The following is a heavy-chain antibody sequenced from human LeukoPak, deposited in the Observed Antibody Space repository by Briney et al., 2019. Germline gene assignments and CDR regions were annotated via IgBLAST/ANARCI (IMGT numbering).Heavy chain of an antibody. D-gene: IGHD3-3*01. CDR2: INPSGGST. CDR1: GGTFSSYA. CDR3: ARSGPLLRGSGYYTGY. J-gene: IGHJ4*02. V-gene: IGHV1-2*02. Sequence: GASVKVSCKASGGTFSSYAISWVRQAPGQGLEWMGIINPSGGSTNYAQKFQGRVTMTRDTSISTAYMELSRLRSDDTAVYYCARSGPLLRGSGYYTGYWGQGTLVTVSS.